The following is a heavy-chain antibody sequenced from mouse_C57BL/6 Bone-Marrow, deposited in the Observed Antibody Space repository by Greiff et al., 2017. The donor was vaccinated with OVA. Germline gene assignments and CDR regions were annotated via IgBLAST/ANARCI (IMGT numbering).Heavy chain of an antibody. CDR2: LWTGGGT. CDR3: ARLTTVVVRDAMDY. CDR1: GFSLTSYA. V-gene: IGHV2-9-1*01. Sequence: VKLQESGPDLVAPSQSLSITCTVSGFSLTSYAISWVRQPPGKGLEWLGVLWTGGGTNYNSALKSRLSISKDNSKSQVFLKMNSLQTDDTARYYCARLTTVVVRDAMDYWGQGTSVTVSS. J-gene: IGHJ4*01. D-gene: IGHD1-1*01.